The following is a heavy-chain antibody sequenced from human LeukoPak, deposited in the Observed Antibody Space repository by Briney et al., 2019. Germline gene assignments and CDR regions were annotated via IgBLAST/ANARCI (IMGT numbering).Heavy chain of an antibody. Sequence: ASVKVSCKASVYTFTSYGISWVRQAPGQGLEWMGWVSAYNGNTNYAQKLQGRVTMTTDTSTSTAYMELRSLRSDDTAVYYCAREIAVAGTRRWYFDLWGRGTLVTVSS. CDR1: VYTFTSYG. CDR2: VSAYNGNT. CDR3: AREIAVAGTRRWYFDL. D-gene: IGHD6-19*01. J-gene: IGHJ2*01. V-gene: IGHV1-18*01.